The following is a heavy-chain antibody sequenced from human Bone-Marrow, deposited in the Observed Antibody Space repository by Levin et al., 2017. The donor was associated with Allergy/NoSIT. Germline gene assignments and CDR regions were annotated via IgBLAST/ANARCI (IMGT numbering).Heavy chain of an antibody. V-gene: IGHV4-34*01. CDR2: INDSGST. CDR3: ARGPSDLWSGYNWFDP. J-gene: IGHJ5*02. D-gene: IGHD3-3*01. Sequence: SETLSLTCAVYGESLSGYYWSWIRQPPGKGLEWIGEINDSGSTHYDPSLKSRVTVSVDTSKNQFSLKLSSVTAADTSVYYCARGPSDLWSGYNWFDPWGQGTLVIVSS. CDR1: GESLSGYY.